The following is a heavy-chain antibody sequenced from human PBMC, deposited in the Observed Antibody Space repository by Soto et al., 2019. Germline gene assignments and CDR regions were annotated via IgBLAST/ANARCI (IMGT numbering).Heavy chain of an antibody. CDR3: ARGPAGGLRGGVSY. CDR1: GYTITNYG. D-gene: IGHD2-15*01. Sequence: QVQLVQSGGEVKKPGASVKVSCKTSGYTITNYGITWVRQAPGQGLKWMGWISAYNGDTNYAQKFQGRVIMTTDTSTTTAYMELRSLRSDDTAVYYCARGPAGGLRGGVSYWGQGTLVTVSS. V-gene: IGHV1-18*04. CDR2: ISAYNGDT. J-gene: IGHJ4*02.